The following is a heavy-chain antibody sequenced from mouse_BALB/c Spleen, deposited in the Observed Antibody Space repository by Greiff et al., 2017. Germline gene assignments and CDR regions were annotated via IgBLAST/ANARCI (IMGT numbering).Heavy chain of an antibody. D-gene: IGHD1-2*01. CDR1: GFTFTDYY. J-gene: IGHJ3*01. CDR3: ARDSRYYGYFAY. Sequence: EVNLVESGGGLVQPGGSLRLSCATSGFTFTDYYMSWVRQPPGKALEWLGFIRNKANGYTTEYSASVKGRFTISRDNSQSILYLQMNTLRAEDSATYYCARDSRYYGYFAYWGQGTLVTVSA. V-gene: IGHV7-3*02. CDR2: IRNKANGYTT.